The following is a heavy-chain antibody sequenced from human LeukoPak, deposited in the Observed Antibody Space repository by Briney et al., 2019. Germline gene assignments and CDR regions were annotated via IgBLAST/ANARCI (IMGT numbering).Heavy chain of an antibody. V-gene: IGHV3-30*02. Sequence: GGSLRLSCAASGFTFSSYGMHWVRQAPGKGLDWVAFIRYDGSSKWYADSVKGRFTISRDNSKKTLYLLMNSLIPEGTAVYYCAKHPYYQDSLDNWFDPWGQGTQVTVSS. CDR1: GFTFSSYG. D-gene: IGHD3-22*01. CDR2: IRYDGSSK. CDR3: AKHPYYQDSLDNWFDP. J-gene: IGHJ5*02.